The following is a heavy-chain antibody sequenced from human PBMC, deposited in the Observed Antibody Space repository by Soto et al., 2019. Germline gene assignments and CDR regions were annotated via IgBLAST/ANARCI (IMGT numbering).Heavy chain of an antibody. V-gene: IGHV4-61*01. J-gene: IGHJ6*02. D-gene: IGHD3-10*01. CDR3: ARDYYYGSGSYYDYYYGMDV. Sequence: QVQLQESGPGLVKPSETLSLTCTVSGGSVSSGSYYWSWIRQPPGKGLEWIGYIYYSGSTNYNPSLKSRVNISVDTSKNQFSLKLSSVTAADTAVYYCARDYYYGSGSYYDYYYGMDVWGQGTTVTVSS. CDR1: GGSVSSGSYY. CDR2: IYYSGST.